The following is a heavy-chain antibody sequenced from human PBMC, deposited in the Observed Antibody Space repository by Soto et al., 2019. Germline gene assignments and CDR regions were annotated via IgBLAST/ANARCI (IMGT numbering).Heavy chain of an antibody. D-gene: IGHD3-3*01. CDR3: ASDGGDFWSGSGPTYPYGIDV. CDR2: ISAYNGNT. CDR1: GYTFTSYG. J-gene: IGHJ6*02. Sequence: ASVKVSCKASGYTFTSYGSSWVRQAPGQGLEWMGWISAYNGNTNYAQKLQGRATMTTDTSTSTAYMELRSLRSDDTAVYYCASDGGDFWSGSGPTYPYGIDVWGQGSTVTVSS. V-gene: IGHV1-18*01.